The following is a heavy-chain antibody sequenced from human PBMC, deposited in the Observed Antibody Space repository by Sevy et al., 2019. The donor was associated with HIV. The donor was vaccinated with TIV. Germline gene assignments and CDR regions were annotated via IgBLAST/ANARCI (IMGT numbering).Heavy chain of an antibody. CDR2: ISNDGSNK. D-gene: IGHD3-9*01. CDR1: GFTFSTQA. CDR3: AKDFTGYNGMDV. Sequence: GGSLRLSCAASGFTFSTQAMHWVRQAPGKGLEWVAVISNDGSNKYYADSVKGRFTISRDNSKNMLYLQINSLRAEDTAVYYCAKDFTGYNGMDVWGQGTMVTVSS. V-gene: IGHV3-30-3*01. J-gene: IGHJ6*02.